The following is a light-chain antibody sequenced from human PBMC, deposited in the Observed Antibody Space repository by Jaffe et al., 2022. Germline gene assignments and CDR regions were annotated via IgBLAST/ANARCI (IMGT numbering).Light chain of an antibody. CDR2: EGS. Sequence: QSALTQPASVSGSPGQSITISCTGTSSAVGTYNLVSWYQQHPGKAPKLMLYEGSKRPSGVSSRFSGSKSGNTASLTISGLQAEDEADYYCCSYAGISTFPHVVFGGGTKLTVL. V-gene: IGLV2-23*03. CDR1: SSAVGTYNL. CDR3: CSYAGISTFPHVV. J-gene: IGLJ2*01.